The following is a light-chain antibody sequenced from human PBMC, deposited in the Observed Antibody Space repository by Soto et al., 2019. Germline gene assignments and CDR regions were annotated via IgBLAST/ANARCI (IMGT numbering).Light chain of an antibody. V-gene: IGLV2-23*02. CDR3: CSYAGSRTSFYV. J-gene: IGLJ1*01. Sequence: QSVLTQPASVSGSPGQSITISCTGTSSDVGSYNLVSWYQQHPGKAPKLMIYEVSKRPSGVSNRFSGSKSGNTASLTISESQAEDEADYYCCSYAGSRTSFYVFGTGTKVXVL. CDR2: EVS. CDR1: SSDVGSYNL.